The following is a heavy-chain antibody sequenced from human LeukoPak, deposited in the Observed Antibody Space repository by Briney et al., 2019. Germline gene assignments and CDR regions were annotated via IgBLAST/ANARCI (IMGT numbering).Heavy chain of an antibody. CDR2: IYFSGST. Sequence: SETLSLTCTVSGGSISSYYWSWIRQPPGKGLEWVGSIYFSGSTNYNPSLKSRVTISVDTSKNQFSLKLSSVTAADTAVYYCARRGSRLDWFDPWGQGTLVTVSS. CDR1: GGSISSYY. CDR3: ARRGSRLDWFDP. V-gene: IGHV4-59*08. D-gene: IGHD6-25*01. J-gene: IGHJ5*02.